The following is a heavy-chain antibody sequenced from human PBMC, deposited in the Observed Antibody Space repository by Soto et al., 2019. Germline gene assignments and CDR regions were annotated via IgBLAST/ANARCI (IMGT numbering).Heavy chain of an antibody. J-gene: IGHJ6*02. CDR3: ARDPGEKGRSAHYYYYGLDV. V-gene: IGHV4-4*02. Sequence: QVQLQESGPGLVKPSGTLSLTCAVSGGSISTSNWWSWVRQPPGKGLEWIGEIYHTGSTNYNYNPSLKSRVTISVDKSKNQFSLKLSSVTAADTAVYYCARDPGEKGRSAHYYYYGLDVWGQGITVTVSS. CDR1: GGSISTSNW. CDR2: IYHTGSTNY.